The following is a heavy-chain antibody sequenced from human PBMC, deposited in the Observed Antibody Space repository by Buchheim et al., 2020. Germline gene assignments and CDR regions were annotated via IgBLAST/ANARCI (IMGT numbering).Heavy chain of an antibody. D-gene: IGHD5-12*01. Sequence: QVQLVQSGAEVKKPGSSVKVSCKASGGTFSNYDINWVRQAPGQGLEWMGWINPNSGGTNYAQKFQGWLTMTRDTSISTAYMELSRLRSDDTAVYYCAREVGYSAYDRGQGKENWFDPWGQGT. CDR1: GGTFSNYD. V-gene: IGHV1-2*04. J-gene: IGHJ5*02. CDR3: AREVGYSAYDRGQGKENWFDP. CDR2: INPNSGGT.